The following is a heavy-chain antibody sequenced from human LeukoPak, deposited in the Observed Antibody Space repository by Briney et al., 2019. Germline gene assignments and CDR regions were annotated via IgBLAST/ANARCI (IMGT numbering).Heavy chain of an antibody. CDR3: ARLNWDRSSTLVAAVKDGFDF. Sequence: GGSLRLSCAASGISFRTYWVRWVRQAPGKGLEWVANIRQDGIEIYYVDSVKGRFTISRDNSKNALYLQMNNLRAEDTAVYFCARLNWDRSSTLVAAVKDGFDFWGQGTLVTVSS. V-gene: IGHV3-7*05. CDR2: IRQDGIEI. J-gene: IGHJ4*02. D-gene: IGHD1/OR15-1a*01. CDR1: GISFRTYW.